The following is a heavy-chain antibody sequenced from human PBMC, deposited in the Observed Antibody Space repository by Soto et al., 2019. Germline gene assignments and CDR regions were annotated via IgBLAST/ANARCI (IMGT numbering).Heavy chain of an antibody. V-gene: IGHV1-18*01. CDR1: GYTLTSYG. CDR3: ASWVRDRGVITSFYGMDV. D-gene: IGHD3-10*01. CDR2: ISAYNGNT. J-gene: IGHJ6*02. Sequence: ASVKVSCKASGYTLTSYGISWVRQAPGQGLEWMGWISAYNGNTNYAQKLQGRVTMTTDTSTGTAYMELRSLRSDDTAVYYCASWVRDRGVITSFYGMDVWGQGTTVTVSS.